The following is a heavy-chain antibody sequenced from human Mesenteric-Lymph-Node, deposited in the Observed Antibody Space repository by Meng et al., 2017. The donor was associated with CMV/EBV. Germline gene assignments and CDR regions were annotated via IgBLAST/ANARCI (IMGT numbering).Heavy chain of an antibody. D-gene: IGHD1-26*01. CDR2: IYSGGNT. Sequence: GESLKISCAASGFTVSSNYMSWVRQAPGKGLEWVSLIYSGGNTFYADSVKGRFTISRDNSKNTLYLQMNSLRAEDTAVYYCARPFDSGYWGQGTLVTVSS. V-gene: IGHV3-66*02. J-gene: IGHJ4*02. CDR1: GFTVSSNY. CDR3: ARPFDSGY.